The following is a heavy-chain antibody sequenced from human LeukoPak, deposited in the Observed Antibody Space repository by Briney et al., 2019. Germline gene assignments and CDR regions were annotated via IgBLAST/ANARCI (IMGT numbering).Heavy chain of an antibody. V-gene: IGHV3-33*01. J-gene: IGHJ3*02. CDR3: ARAFDI. Sequence: GGSLRLSCAASGFTFSNYGMHWVRQAPGKGLEWVAVIWYDGSNEYYADSVKGRFTISRDNSKNTLYLQMNSLRAEDTAVYYCARAFDIWGQGTMVTVSS. CDR2: IWYDGSNE. CDR1: GFTFSNYG.